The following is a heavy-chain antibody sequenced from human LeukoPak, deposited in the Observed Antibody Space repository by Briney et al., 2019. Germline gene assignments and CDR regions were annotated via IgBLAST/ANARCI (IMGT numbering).Heavy chain of an antibody. V-gene: IGHV4-39*01. CDR1: GGSISSSSYY. D-gene: IGHD3-3*01. CDR2: IYYSGST. J-gene: IGHJ6*02. CDR3: SLRFLEWPKDYYYYGMDV. Sequence: SETLSLTCTVSGGSISSSSYYWGWIRQPPGKGLEWIGSIYYSGSTYYNPSLKSRVTISVDTSKNQFSLKLSSVTAADTAVYYCSLRFLEWPKDYYYYGMDVWGQGTTVTVSS.